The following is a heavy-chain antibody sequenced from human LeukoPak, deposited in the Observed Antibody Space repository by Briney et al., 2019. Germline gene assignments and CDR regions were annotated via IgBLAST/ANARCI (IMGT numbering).Heavy chain of an antibody. V-gene: IGHV3-30*02. CDR1: GFTSSSYG. CDR2: IRYDGSNK. J-gene: IGHJ4*02. D-gene: IGHD2-2*01. Sequence: GGSLRLSCAASGFTSSSYGMHWVRQAPGKGLEWVAFIRYDGSNKYYADSVKGRFTISRDNSKNTLYLQMNSLRAEDTAVYYCAKVIGRGIVVVPAALDYWGQGTLVTVSS. CDR3: AKVIGRGIVVVPAALDY.